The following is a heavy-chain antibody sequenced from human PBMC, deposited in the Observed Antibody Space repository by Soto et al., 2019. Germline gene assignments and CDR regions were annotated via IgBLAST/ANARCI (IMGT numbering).Heavy chain of an antibody. V-gene: IGHV1-46*03. CDR2: INPSGGST. CDR1: GYTFTSYY. CDR3: ARDFTIFGVVIISAFDI. Sequence: VASVKVSCKASGYTFTSYYMHWVRQAPGQGLEWMGIINPSGGSTSYAQKFQGRVTMTRDTSTSTVYMELSSLRSEDTAVYYCARDFTIFGVVIISAFDIWGQGTMVTVSS. J-gene: IGHJ3*02. D-gene: IGHD3-3*01.